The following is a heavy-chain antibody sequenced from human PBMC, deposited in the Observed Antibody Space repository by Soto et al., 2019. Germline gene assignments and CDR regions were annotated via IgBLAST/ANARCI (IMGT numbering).Heavy chain of an antibody. D-gene: IGHD1-20*01. CDR1: GGSISSSNW. CDR2: IYHSGST. CDR3: ARILIIGTTRGSYFDY. V-gene: IGHV4-4*02. Sequence: SETLSLTCAVSGGSISSSNWWSWVRQPPGKGLEWIGEIYHSGSTNYNPSLKSRVTISVDKSKNQFSLKLSSVTAEDTAVYYCARILIIGTTRGSYFDYWGQGTLVTVSS. J-gene: IGHJ4*02.